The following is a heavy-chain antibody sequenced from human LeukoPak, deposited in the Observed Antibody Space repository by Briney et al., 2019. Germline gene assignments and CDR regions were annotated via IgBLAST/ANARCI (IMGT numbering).Heavy chain of an antibody. D-gene: IGHD2-15*01. Sequence: SETLSLTCTVSGGSISSYYWSWIRQPPGKGLEWIGYIYYSGSTNYNPSLKSRVTMSVDTSKNQFSLKLSSVTAADTAVYYCARDLVVVVAATRRRNWFDPWGQGTLVTVSS. CDR2: IYYSGST. CDR1: GGSISSYY. J-gene: IGHJ5*02. V-gene: IGHV4-59*12. CDR3: ARDLVVVVAATRRRNWFDP.